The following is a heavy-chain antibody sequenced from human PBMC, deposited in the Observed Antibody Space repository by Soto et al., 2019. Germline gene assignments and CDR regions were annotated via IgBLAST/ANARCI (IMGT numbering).Heavy chain of an antibody. CDR1: GDSISSSGYY. J-gene: IGHJ4*02. Sequence: QLHMQESGPGPVKPSETLSLTCTVSGDSISSSGYYWAWIRQPPGKGLEWIGNIDYSGSTYYNPSLQSRVAFSVATSKNQFALKVTSVTAADTDVYYCARHVSVSGFDYYFDQWGQGTLVTVSS. V-gene: IGHV4-39*01. CDR2: IDYSGST. CDR3: ARHVSVSGFDYYFDQ. D-gene: IGHD5-12*01.